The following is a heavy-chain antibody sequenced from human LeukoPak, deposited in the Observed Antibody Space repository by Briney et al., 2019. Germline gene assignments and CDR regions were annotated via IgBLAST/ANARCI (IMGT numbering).Heavy chain of an antibody. CDR3: ARGVDYDYVWGSYHLDY. CDR1: GYTFTSYG. D-gene: IGHD3-16*02. CDR2: ISAYNGNT. Sequence: GASVKVSCKASGYTFTSYGISWVRQAPGQGLEWMGWISAYNGNTNCAQKLQGRVTMTTDTSTSTAYMELRSLRSDDTAVYYCARGVDYDYVWGSYHLDYWGQGTLVTVSS. V-gene: IGHV1-18*04. J-gene: IGHJ4*02.